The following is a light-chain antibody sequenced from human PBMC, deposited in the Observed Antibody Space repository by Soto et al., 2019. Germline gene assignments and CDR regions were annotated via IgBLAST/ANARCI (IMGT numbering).Light chain of an antibody. Sequence: QSALTQPPSASGSPGQSVAISCTGTSSDIGGYNFVSWYQQHPGKAPKLMIYDVTKRPSGVPDRFSGSKSGNTATLIVSGLQAEDEADYYCSSHGGSNNPYVFVTGTKLTVL. CDR1: SSDIGGYNF. CDR2: DVT. CDR3: SSHGGSNNPYV. V-gene: IGLV2-8*01. J-gene: IGLJ1*01.